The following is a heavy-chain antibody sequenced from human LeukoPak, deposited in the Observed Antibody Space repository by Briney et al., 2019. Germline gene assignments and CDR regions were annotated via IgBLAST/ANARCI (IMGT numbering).Heavy chain of an antibody. Sequence: GGSLRLSCAASGFTFSKYGMHWVRQAPGKGLEWVAVISYDGSNKYYADSVKGRITISKDNSKNTLYLQMNSLRAEDTAVYYCAKDRGFSFASGSSELYYWGQGTLVTVSS. CDR3: AKDRGFSFASGSSELYY. D-gene: IGHD3-10*01. CDR2: ISYDGSNK. CDR1: GFTFSKYG. V-gene: IGHV3-30*18. J-gene: IGHJ4*02.